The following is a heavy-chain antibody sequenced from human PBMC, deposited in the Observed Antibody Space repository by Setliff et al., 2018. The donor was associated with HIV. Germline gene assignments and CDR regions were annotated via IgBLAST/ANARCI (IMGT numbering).Heavy chain of an antibody. J-gene: IGHJ4*02. CDR2: IYYSGST. Sequence: PSETLSLTCTVXGGSISSSTYYWGWIRHPPGKGLEWIGTIYYSGSTYYNPSPKXXLTXSVDTSKNQFSLKLSSVTAAXXAVYYCARRDGYSYGFFFXYWGQGT. CDR3: ARRDGYSYGFFFXY. V-gene: IGHV4-39*01. CDR1: GGSISSSTYY. D-gene: IGHD5-18*01.